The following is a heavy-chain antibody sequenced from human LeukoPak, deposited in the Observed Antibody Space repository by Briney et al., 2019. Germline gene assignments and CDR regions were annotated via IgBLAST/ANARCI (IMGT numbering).Heavy chain of an antibody. CDR2: IYYSGST. CDR3: ARGVSSGWYTDSWFDP. J-gene: IGHJ5*02. Sequence: SETLSLTCTVSGGSISSYYWSWIRQPPGKGLEWIGYIYYSGSTYYNPSLKSRVTISVDTSKNQFSLKLSSVTAADTAVYYCARGVSSGWYTDSWFDPWGQGTLVTVSS. CDR1: GGSISSYY. V-gene: IGHV4-59*12. D-gene: IGHD6-19*01.